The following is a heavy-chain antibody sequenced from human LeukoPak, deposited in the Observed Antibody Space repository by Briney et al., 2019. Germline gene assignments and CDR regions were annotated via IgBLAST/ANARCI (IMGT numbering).Heavy chain of an antibody. CDR3: ARDRSSSFSDNYYGMDV. V-gene: IGHV3-30*03. D-gene: IGHD6-6*01. Sequence: GGSLRLSCAASGFTFSSYGIHWVRQAPGKGLEWVAVISYDGSNKYYADSVKGRFTISRDNSKNTLYLQMNSLRAEDTAVYYCARDRSSSFSDNYYGMDVWGQGTTVTVSS. CDR2: ISYDGSNK. CDR1: GFTFSSYG. J-gene: IGHJ6*02.